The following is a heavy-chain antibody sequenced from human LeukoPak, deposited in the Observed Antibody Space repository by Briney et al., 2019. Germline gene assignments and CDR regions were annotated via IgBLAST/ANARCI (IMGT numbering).Heavy chain of an antibody. CDR1: GFTFSSYS. J-gene: IGHJ3*02. CDR2: ISSSSSTI. Sequence: PGGSLRLSCAASGFTFSSYSMNWVRQAPGKGLEWVSYISSSSSTIHYADSVKGRFTISRDNAKNSLYLQMNSLRAEDTAVYYCARDAGWLQLSAFDIWGQGTMVTVSS. D-gene: IGHD5-24*01. CDR3: ARDAGWLQLSAFDI. V-gene: IGHV3-48*01.